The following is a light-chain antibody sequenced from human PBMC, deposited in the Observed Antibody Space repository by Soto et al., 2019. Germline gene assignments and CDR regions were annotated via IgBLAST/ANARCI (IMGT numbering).Light chain of an antibody. CDR3: QQYNNGPPLT. Sequence: VMELSAATLSVSPGERACLSCRAGPGVTTNLSCYHQKPGPPPGLLVYGASTRATGVPARFSGSGSGTESTLTISSLQSEDFAVYYCQQYNNGPPLTVGQGTKVDIK. V-gene: IGKV3-15*01. CDR1: PGVTTN. J-gene: IGKJ1*01. CDR2: GAS.